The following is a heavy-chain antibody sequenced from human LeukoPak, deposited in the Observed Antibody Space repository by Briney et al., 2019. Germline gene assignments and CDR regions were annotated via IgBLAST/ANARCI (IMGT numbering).Heavy chain of an antibody. J-gene: IGHJ6*03. CDR2: IYYSGST. Sequence: SSETLSLTCAVYGGSFSGYYWGWIRRPPGKGLEWIGSIYYSGSTYYNPSLKSRVTISVDTSKNQFSLKLSSVTAADTAVYYCATRGLAAAGTNYYYMDVWGKGTTVTVSS. V-gene: IGHV4-34*01. CDR3: ATRGLAAAGTNYYYMDV. D-gene: IGHD6-13*01. CDR1: GGSFSGYY.